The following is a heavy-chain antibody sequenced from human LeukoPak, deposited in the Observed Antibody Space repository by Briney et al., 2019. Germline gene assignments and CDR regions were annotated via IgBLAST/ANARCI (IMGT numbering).Heavy chain of an antibody. CDR2: ICLSGTT. Sequence: PSETLSLTCLVSGNSISRGHYWGWIRQTPGKGLEWIRSICLSGTTYYNPSLKSRVTISVDTSKNQFSLKLSYVTAADTAVYFCARIFILSGFSSYFDHWGQGTLVTVSS. CDR3: ARIFILSGFSSYFDH. D-gene: IGHD3-9*01. CDR1: GNSISRGHY. V-gene: IGHV4-38-2*01. J-gene: IGHJ4*02.